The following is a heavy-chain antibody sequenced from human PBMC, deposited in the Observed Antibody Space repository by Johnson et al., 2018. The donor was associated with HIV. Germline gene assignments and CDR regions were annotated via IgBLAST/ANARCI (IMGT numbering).Heavy chain of an antibody. CDR2: IRYDGSNK. Sequence: QVQVVESGGGLVKPGGSLRLSCAASGFTFSSYLMSWVRQAPGKGLEWVSFIRYDGSNKYYADSVKVRFTISRDNSKNTLYLQMNSLRAEDTAVYRCAKVSQQQLGAFDIGGQGTMVTVSS. D-gene: IGHD6-6*01. CDR3: AKVSQQQLGAFDI. CDR1: GFTFSSYL. V-gene: IGHV3-30*02. J-gene: IGHJ3*02.